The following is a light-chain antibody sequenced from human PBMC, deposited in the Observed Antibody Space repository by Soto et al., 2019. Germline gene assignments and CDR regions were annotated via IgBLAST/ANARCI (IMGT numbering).Light chain of an antibody. CDR1: QSVSSY. Sequence: EIVLTQSRATLSLSPGNRATLSCRASQSVSSYLAWYQQKPGQAPRLLIYDASNRATGIPARSSGSGSGTDFTLTITSLEPEDFAVYYCQQRSNWSSTFGGGTKVEIK. V-gene: IGKV3-11*01. CDR3: QQRSNWSST. J-gene: IGKJ4*01. CDR2: DAS.